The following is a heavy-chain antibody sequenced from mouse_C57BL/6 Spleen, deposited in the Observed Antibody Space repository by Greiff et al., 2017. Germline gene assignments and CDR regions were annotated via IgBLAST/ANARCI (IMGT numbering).Heavy chain of an antibody. V-gene: IGHV1-9*01. CDR1: GYTFTGYW. D-gene: IGHD2-1*01. CDR2: ILPGSGST. J-gene: IGHJ4*01. Sequence: QVQLQQSGAELMKPGDSVKLSCKATGYTFTGYWIEWVKQRPGHGLEWIGEILPGSGSTNYNEKLKGKATFTAKTSSSTAYMQLCNLTTQDSAIYYFARRVGNIDAMDYWGQGTSVTVSS. CDR3: ARRVGNIDAMDY.